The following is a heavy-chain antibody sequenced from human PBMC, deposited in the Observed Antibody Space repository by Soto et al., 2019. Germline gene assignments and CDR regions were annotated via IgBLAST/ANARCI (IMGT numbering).Heavy chain of an antibody. J-gene: IGHJ4*02. CDR3: ARDPPPPDY. Sequence: QVKLVQSGAEVKKPGASVKVSCKASGYTFASYAISWMRQAPGQGLEWMGWISAYNGNTNYAQKLQGRVTMTTDTSTSTAYMEMMSLRSDDTDVYYCARDPPPPDYWGQGNLVHVSS. CDR1: GYTFASYA. CDR2: ISAYNGNT. V-gene: IGHV1-18*01.